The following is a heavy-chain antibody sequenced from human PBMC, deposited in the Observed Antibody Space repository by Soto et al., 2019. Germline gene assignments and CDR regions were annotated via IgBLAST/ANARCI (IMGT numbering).Heavy chain of an antibody. CDR1: GGTFSSYA. Sequence: QVQLVQSGAEVKKPGSSVKVSCKASGGTFSSYAISWVRQAPGQGLEWMGGIIPIFGTANYAQKFQGRVTITADESTSTAYMELSSLRSEDTAVYYCARDRRGITIFGVVIWHYYYGRDVWGQGTTVTVSS. D-gene: IGHD3-3*01. CDR3: ARDRRGITIFGVVIWHYYYGRDV. J-gene: IGHJ6*02. CDR2: IIPIFGTA. V-gene: IGHV1-69*01.